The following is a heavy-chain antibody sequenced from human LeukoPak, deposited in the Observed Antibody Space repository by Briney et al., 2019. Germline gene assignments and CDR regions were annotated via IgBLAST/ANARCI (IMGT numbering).Heavy chain of an antibody. V-gene: IGHV3-21*04. Sequence: PGGSLRLSCAASGFTFSSYSMNWVRQAPGKGLEWVSSISSSSSYIYYADSVKGRFTISRDNAKNSLYLQMNSLRAEDTAVYYCAGRWDLDAFDIWGQGTMVTVSS. CDR1: GFTFSSYS. CDR2: ISSSSSYI. D-gene: IGHD1-26*01. J-gene: IGHJ3*02. CDR3: AGRWDLDAFDI.